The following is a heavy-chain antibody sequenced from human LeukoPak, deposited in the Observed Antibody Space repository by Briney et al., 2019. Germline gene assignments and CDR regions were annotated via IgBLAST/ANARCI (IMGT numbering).Heavy chain of an antibody. CDR3: TTDYCTSTTCYLTF. D-gene: IGHD2-2*01. J-gene: IGHJ4*02. CDR1: GFTFSDVW. Sequence: GGSLRLSCVGSGFTFSDVWMNWVRQAPGKGLEWVGRIKSKTVGGTTDYAAPVKDRFTVSRDDSKATLYLQMNSLKTEGTAVYYCTTDYCTSTTCYLTFWGQGILVTVSS. V-gene: IGHV3-15*07. CDR2: IKSKTVGGTT.